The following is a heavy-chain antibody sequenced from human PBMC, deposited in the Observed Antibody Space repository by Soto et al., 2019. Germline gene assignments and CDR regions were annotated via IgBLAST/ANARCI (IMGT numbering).Heavy chain of an antibody. V-gene: IGHV3-9*01. J-gene: IGHJ4*02. Sequence: EVQLVESGGGLVQPGRSLRLSCAASGFIFDDYAMHWVRQAPGKGLEWVSSISWNSGTIVYADSVKGRFTICRDNAKNSQYQQMNSLRTVDTACYYCTKGRSTSCFAPVDYWGQGTLVTVSS. CDR3: TKGRSTSCFAPVDY. CDR2: ISWNSGTI. CDR1: GFIFDDYA. D-gene: IGHD2-2*01.